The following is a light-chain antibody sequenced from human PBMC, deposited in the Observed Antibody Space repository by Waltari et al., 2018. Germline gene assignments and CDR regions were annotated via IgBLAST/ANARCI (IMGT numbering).Light chain of an antibody. CDR1: YSNVGTDN. CDR2: NND. CDR3: AAWDGSLSGYV. Sequence: QSVLTQPPSASATPGQRVTISCSGRYSNVGTDNVYWYQQLPGTAPRLLIYNNDVRPSGVADRVSGSKSGNSAFLAISGLRSEDEADYYCAAWDGSLSGYVFGIGTKVTVL. V-gene: IGLV1-47*01. J-gene: IGLJ1*01.